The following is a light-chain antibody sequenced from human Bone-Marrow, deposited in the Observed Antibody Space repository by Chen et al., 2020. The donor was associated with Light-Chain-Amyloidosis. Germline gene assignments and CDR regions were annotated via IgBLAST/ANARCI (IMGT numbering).Light chain of an antibody. J-gene: IGLJ3*02. Sequence: QSALTQPPSASGSPGQPVTISCTGTNSDVGRYDYVSWYQQHPGKAPKFLIYEVIKRSSGVPDRCAGAKSGNTASRTVSWLQAEDVANYYCCSYAGDSWVFGGGTKLTVL. CDR2: EVI. CDR1: NSDVGRYDY. V-gene: IGLV2-8*01. CDR3: CSYAGDSWV.